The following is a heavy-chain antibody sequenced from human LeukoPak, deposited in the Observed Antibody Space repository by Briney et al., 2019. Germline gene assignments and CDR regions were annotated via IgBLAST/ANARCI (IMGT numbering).Heavy chain of an antibody. CDR3: AKDGGFGIAAAGLLYYYYGMDV. CDR1: GFTFSSYW. Sequence: GGSLRLSCAASGFTFSSYWMHWVRQAPGKGLVWVSRINSDGSSTSYADSVKGRFTISRDNPKNTLYLQMNSLRAEDTAVYYCAKDGGFGIAAAGLLYYYYGMDVWGQGTTVTVSS. V-gene: IGHV3-74*01. D-gene: IGHD6-13*01. J-gene: IGHJ6*02. CDR2: INSDGSST.